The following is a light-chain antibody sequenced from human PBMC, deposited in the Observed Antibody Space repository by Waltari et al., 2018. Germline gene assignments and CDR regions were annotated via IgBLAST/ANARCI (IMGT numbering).Light chain of an antibody. J-gene: IGKJ4*01. V-gene: IGKV2-28*01. CDR3: MQALQTPLT. CDR1: QRVLHNDGYDY. CDR2: LGF. Sequence: IVMTQSPLSLPLTPGELASISCRSRQRVLHNDGYDYLHWYVQKPGQAPQLLIYLGFNRASGVPDRFSGDGSGTDFTLKISRVEAEDVGIYYCMQALQTPLTFGVGTKVEIK.